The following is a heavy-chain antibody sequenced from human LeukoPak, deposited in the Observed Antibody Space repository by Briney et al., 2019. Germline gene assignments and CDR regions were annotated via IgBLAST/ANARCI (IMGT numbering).Heavy chain of an antibody. CDR2: ISAYNGNT. CDR3: AVAVAGTTFDH. J-gene: IGHJ4*02. Sequence: ASVTVSFKASGYTFTIYGITWMRQAPGQGLEWMGWISAYNGNTNYAQKFQGRVTMTTDTSTSTAYMELRSLRSDDTAVYYCAVAVAGTTFDHWGQGTLVTVSS. CDR1: GYTFTIYG. D-gene: IGHD6-19*01. V-gene: IGHV1-18*01.